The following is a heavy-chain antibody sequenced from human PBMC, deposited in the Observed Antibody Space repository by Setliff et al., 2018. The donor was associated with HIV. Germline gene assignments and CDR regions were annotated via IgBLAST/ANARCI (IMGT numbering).Heavy chain of an antibody. D-gene: IGHD1-26*01. Sequence: GGSLRLSCAASGFSFRSYAVSWVRQAPGKGLEWVSVIYSCDITYYADSVKGRFTISRDNVKNSLYLQMNSLRVEDTAVYYCATDCAVVGGTGSLDSWGQGTLVTVSS. CDR3: ATDCAVVGGTGSLDS. V-gene: IGHV3-53*01. CDR1: GFSFRSYA. CDR2: IYSCDIT. J-gene: IGHJ4*02.